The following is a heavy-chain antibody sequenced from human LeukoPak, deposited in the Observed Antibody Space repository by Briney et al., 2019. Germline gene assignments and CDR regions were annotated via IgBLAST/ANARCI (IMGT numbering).Heavy chain of an antibody. CDR1: GFTFSSYA. CDR3: ARGHLHYYGSGRPPG. CDR2: FSVSDQTT. J-gene: IGHJ4*02. V-gene: IGHV3-23*01. D-gene: IGHD3-10*01. Sequence: GGTLRLSCAASGFTFSSYAMSWVRQAPGKGLEWVSGFSVSDQTTYYADSVKGRFTISRDNAKNSLSLQMNSLRAEDTAVYYCARGHLHYYGSGRPPGWGQGTLVTVSS.